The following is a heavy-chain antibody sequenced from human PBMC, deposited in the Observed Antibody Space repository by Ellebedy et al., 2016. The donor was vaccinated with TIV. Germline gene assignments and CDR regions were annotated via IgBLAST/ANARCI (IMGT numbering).Heavy chain of an antibody. CDR3: AREGIGLYSYGSFWGAIDY. Sequence: PGGSLRLSCAASGFTFSSYAMHWVRQAPGKGLEWVAVISYDGSNKYYADSVKGRFTISRDNSKNTLYLQMNSLRAEDTAVYYCAREGIGLYSYGSFWGAIDYWGQGTLVTVSS. D-gene: IGHD5-18*01. J-gene: IGHJ4*02. CDR2: ISYDGSNK. CDR1: GFTFSSYA. V-gene: IGHV3-30-3*01.